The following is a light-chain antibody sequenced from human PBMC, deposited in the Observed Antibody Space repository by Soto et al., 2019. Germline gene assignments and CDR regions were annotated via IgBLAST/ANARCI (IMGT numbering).Light chain of an antibody. CDR3: SSYTSSSTLV. CDR2: EVS. CDR1: SSDVGGYNY. Sequence: QSALTQPASVSGSPGQSITISCTGTSSDVGGYNYVSWYQQHPGKAPKLMIYEVSNRPSGVSNRFSGSKSGNTASLTISGLQAEDEADYYRSSYTSSSTLVFGTGTQVTVL. J-gene: IGLJ1*01. V-gene: IGLV2-14*01.